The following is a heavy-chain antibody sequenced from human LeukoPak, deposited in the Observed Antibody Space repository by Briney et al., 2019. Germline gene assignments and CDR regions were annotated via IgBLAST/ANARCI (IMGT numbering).Heavy chain of an antibody. Sequence: GGSLRLSCAASGFTFSSYAMSWVRQAPGKGLEWVAVISYDGSNKYYADSVKGRFTISRDNSKNTLYLQMNSLRAEDTAVYYCARVSGSSSWYVTHYFDYWGQGTLVTVSS. CDR3: ARVSGSSSWYVTHYFDY. CDR2: ISYDGSNK. J-gene: IGHJ4*02. D-gene: IGHD6-13*01. CDR1: GFTFSSYA. V-gene: IGHV3-30*04.